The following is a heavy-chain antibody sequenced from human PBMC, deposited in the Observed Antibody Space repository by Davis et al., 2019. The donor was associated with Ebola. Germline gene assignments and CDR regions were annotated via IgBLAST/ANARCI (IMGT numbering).Heavy chain of an antibody. D-gene: IGHD3-10*01. Sequence: PGGSLRLSCAASGFTFTSYGMHWVRQAPGKGLEWVAVISDDGSNKDYADSVKGRFTISRDNSKNTLYLQMNSLRPEDTAVYYCARDLMVRGIISPFFDYWGQGNLVTVSS. CDR2: ISDDGSNK. J-gene: IGHJ4*02. CDR1: GFTFTSYG. V-gene: IGHV3-30*03. CDR3: ARDLMVRGIISPFFDY.